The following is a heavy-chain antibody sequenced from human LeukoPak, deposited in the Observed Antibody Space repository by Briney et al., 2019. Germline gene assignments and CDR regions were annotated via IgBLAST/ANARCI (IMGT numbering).Heavy chain of an antibody. CDR2: ISSSGTII. CDR1: GFTFSDYY. J-gene: IGHJ4*02. Sequence: TGGSLRLSCAASGFTFSDYYMSWIRQAPGKGLEWLSYISSSGTIIYYADSVKGRFTISRDNAKNSLYLQMNSLRAEDTAVYYCARDSDYDSSGYYPPNFDYWGQGTLVTVSS. V-gene: IGHV3-11*04. D-gene: IGHD3-22*01. CDR3: ARDSDYDSSGYYPPNFDY.